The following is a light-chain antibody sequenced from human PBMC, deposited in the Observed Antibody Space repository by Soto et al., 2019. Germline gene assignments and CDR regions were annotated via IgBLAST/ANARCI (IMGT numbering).Light chain of an antibody. CDR2: EVT. V-gene: IGLV2-8*01. J-gene: IGLJ2*01. CDR1: SSDVGGYKY. Sequence: QSALTQPPSASGSPGQSVTISCTGTSSDVGGYKYVSWYQQHPGKAPGLMIYEVTKRPSGVPDRFSGSKSGNTASLTVSGLQADDEADYYCSSYAGSNDVIFSGGTKLTVL. CDR3: SSYAGSNDVI.